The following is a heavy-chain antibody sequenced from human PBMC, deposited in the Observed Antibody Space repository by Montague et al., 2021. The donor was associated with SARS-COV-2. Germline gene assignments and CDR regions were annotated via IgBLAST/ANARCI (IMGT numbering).Heavy chain of an antibody. D-gene: IGHD2/OR15-2a*01. CDR1: GGSMRRYY. V-gene: IGHV4-59*08. J-gene: IGHJ4*02. Sequence: SETLSLTCTISGGSMRRYYWTWIRQLPGKELEWIGSIYDSGGARYNPSLKSRVSISVDASKNQFSLRLTSVTAADSARYYCARNMAYWGQGVLVTV. CDR3: ARNMAY. CDR2: IYDSGGA.